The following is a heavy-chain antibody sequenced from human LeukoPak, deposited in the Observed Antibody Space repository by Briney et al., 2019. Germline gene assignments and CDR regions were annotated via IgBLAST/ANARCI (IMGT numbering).Heavy chain of an antibody. CDR2: INHSGST. J-gene: IGHJ4*02. CDR3: AREIPQTNYYDSSGLDY. Sequence: SETLSLTCTVSGGSISSYYWSWIRQPPGKGLEWIGEINHSGSTNYNPSLKSRVTISVDLSKNEFSLKLSSVTAADTAVYYCAREIPQTNYYDSSGLDYWGQGTLVTVSS. D-gene: IGHD3-22*01. V-gene: IGHV4-34*01. CDR1: GGSISSYY.